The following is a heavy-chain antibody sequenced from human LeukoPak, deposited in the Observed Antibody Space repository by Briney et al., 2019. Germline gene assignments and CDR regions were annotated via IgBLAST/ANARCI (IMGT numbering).Heavy chain of an antibody. CDR1: GFTFSSYN. J-gene: IGHJ4*02. V-gene: IGHV3-48*01. CDR3: AKGDGYSYGLFDY. Sequence: GGSLRLSCAASGFTFSSYNMNWVRQAPGKGLEWVSYISDSSTTIYYADSVKGRFTISRDNAKNSLYLQMNSLRAEDTAVYYCAKGDGYSYGLFDYWGQGTLVTVSS. CDR2: ISDSSTTI. D-gene: IGHD5-18*01.